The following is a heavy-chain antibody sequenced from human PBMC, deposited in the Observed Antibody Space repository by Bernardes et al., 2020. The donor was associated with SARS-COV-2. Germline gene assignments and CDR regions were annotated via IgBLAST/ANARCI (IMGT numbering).Heavy chain of an antibody. CDR3: ARGEVAARGYYFDY. V-gene: IGHV3-66*01. D-gene: IGHD6-6*01. Sequence: GGSLRLSCAASGFTFSDHYMDWVRQAPGKGLEWVSVIYSGGSTYYEDSVKGRFTISRDNSKNTLYLQMNSLRAEDTAVYYCARGEVAARGYYFDYWGQGTLVTVSS. CDR1: GFTFSDHY. J-gene: IGHJ4*02. CDR2: IYSGGST.